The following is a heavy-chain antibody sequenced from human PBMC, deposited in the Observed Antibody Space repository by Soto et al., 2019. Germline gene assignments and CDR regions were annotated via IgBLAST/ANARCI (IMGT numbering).Heavy chain of an antibody. D-gene: IGHD3-22*01. CDR2: IIPIFGTA. J-gene: IGHJ4*02. V-gene: IGHV1-69*13. Sequence: RASVKVSCKASGGTFSSYAISWVRQAPGQGLEWMGGIIPIFGTANYAQKFQGRVTITADESTSTAYMELSSLRSEDTAVYYCARARRDYYDSSGYNGLLNYWGQGTLVTVSS. CDR1: GGTFSSYA. CDR3: ARARRDYYDSSGYNGLLNY.